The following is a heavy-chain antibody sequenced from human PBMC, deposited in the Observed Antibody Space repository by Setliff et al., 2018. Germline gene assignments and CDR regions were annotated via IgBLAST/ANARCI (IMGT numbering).Heavy chain of an antibody. CDR1: GYTFTSHD. V-gene: IGHV1-8*01. CDR2: MNPNNGNT. Sequence: ASVKVSCKASGYTFTSHDINWVRQATGQGLEWMGWMNPNNGNTGCVQKFQGGLTMTRNTSISTAYMELSSLRSDDTGVYYCATVVRGGTSRTSYYYYYMDVWGKGTTVTVSS. D-gene: IGHD1-26*01. J-gene: IGHJ6*03. CDR3: ATVVRGGTSRTSYYYYYMDV.